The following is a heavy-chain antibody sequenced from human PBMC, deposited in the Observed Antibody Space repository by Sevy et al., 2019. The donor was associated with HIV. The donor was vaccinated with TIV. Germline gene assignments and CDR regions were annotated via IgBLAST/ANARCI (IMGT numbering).Heavy chain of an antibody. CDR1: GFTFSSYG. D-gene: IGHD6-19*01. Sequence: GGSLSLYCAASGFTFSSYGMHWVRQAPGKGLEWVGIIWYDGSNKYYVDSVKGRFTISRDNSKNTLYLQMNSLRAEDTAVYYCARERLAVAGIGYYFDYWGQGTLVTVSS. CDR3: ARERLAVAGIGYYFDY. J-gene: IGHJ4*02. V-gene: IGHV3-33*01. CDR2: IWYDGSNK.